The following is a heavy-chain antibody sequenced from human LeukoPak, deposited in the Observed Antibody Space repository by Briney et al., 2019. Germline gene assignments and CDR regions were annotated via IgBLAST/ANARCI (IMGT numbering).Heavy chain of an antibody. V-gene: IGHV3-48*01. CDR3: ARVSHWNIDY. J-gene: IGHJ4*02. Sequence: GGSLRLSCAASGFTFSSYSMNWVRQAPGKGLEWVSYISSSSSTIYYADSVKGRFTISRDNAKNSLYLQMNSLRAEDTAVYYCARVSHWNIDYWGQGTLVTVSS. D-gene: IGHD1-1*01. CDR1: GFTFSSYS. CDR2: ISSSSSTI.